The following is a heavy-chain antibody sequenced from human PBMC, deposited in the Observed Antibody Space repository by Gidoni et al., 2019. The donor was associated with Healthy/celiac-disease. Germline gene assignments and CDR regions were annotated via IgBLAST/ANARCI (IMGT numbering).Heavy chain of an antibody. CDR3: ARDDGGWVAAS. J-gene: IGHJ6*02. CDR1: GFTFSSYG. CDR2: IWYDGSNK. Sequence: QVQLVESGGGVVQPGRSLRLSCAASGFTFSSYGLHWVRQAPGKGLEWVAVIWYDGSNKYYADSVKGRFTISRDNSKNTLYLQMNSLRAEDTAVYYCARDDGGWVAASWGQGTTVTVSS. V-gene: IGHV3-33*01. D-gene: IGHD6-13*01.